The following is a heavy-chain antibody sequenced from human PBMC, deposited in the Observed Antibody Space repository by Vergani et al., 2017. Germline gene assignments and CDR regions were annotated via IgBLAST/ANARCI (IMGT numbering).Heavy chain of an antibody. Sequence: QVQLQESGPGLVKPSETLSLTCTVSGGSISSYYWSWIRQPPGKGLEWIGYIYYSGSTNYNPSLKSRVTISVDPSKNQFSLKLSSVTAADTAVYYCARLLGTAMAHNWFDPWGQGTLVTVSS. CDR2: IYYSGST. J-gene: IGHJ5*02. D-gene: IGHD5-18*01. CDR3: ARLLGTAMAHNWFDP. V-gene: IGHV4-59*01. CDR1: GGSISSYY.